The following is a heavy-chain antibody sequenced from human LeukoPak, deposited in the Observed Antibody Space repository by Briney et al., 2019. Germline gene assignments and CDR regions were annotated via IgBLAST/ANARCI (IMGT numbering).Heavy chain of an antibody. Sequence: ASVKVSCKASGYTFTSYYMHWVRQAPGQGLEWMGIINPSGGSTSYAQKFQGRVTMTRDTSTSTVYMELSSLRSEDTAVYYCARDRYYDFWSDQGDAFDIWGQGTMVTVSS. CDR3: ARDRYYDFWSDQGDAFDI. CDR2: INPSGGST. CDR1: GYTFTSYY. D-gene: IGHD3-3*01. V-gene: IGHV1-46*01. J-gene: IGHJ3*02.